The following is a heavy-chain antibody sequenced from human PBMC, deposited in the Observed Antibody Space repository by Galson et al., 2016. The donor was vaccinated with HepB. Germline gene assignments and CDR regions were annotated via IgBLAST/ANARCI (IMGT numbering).Heavy chain of an antibody. V-gene: IGHV3-48*02. J-gene: IGHJ6*02. CDR1: GFSFRSSN. CDR2: LSSTSSTI. Sequence: SLRLSCAASGFSFRSSNMNWVRQAPGTGLEWVSFLSSTSSTIYYADSVKGRFTLSRDNAKNSLYLQMNSLRDEDTAVYYCSRELLGSKEYYYYGMDVWRQGTTVTVS. D-gene: IGHD1-26*01. CDR3: SRELLGSKEYYYYGMDV.